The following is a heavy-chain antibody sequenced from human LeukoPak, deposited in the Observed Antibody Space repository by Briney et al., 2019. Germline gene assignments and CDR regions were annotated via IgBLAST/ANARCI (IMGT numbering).Heavy chain of an antibody. J-gene: IGHJ6*02. Sequence: GRSLRLSCAASGFTFSSYGMHWVRQAPGKGLEWVAVISYDGSNKYYADSVKGRFTISRDNSKNTLYLQMNSLRAEDTAVYYCAKGPYYYGSGSYYNVGAHPPDYYYYGMDVWGQGTTVTVSS. CDR2: ISYDGSNK. CDR3: AKGPYYYGSGSYYNVGAHPPDYYYYGMDV. CDR1: GFTFSSYG. V-gene: IGHV3-30*18. D-gene: IGHD3-10*01.